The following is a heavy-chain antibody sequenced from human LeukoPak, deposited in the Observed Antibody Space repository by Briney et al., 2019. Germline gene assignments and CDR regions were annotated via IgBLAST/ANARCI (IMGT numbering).Heavy chain of an antibody. V-gene: IGHV1-18*01. CDR1: GYTFTSYG. Sequence: ASVKVSCKASGYTFTSYGISWVRQAPGQGLEWMGWISACNGNTNYAQKLPGRVTMTTDTSTSTAYMELRSLRSDDTAVYYCARVIRGDYPNYWGQGTLVTVSS. CDR2: ISACNGNT. CDR3: ARVIRGDYPNY. J-gene: IGHJ4*02. D-gene: IGHD3-10*01.